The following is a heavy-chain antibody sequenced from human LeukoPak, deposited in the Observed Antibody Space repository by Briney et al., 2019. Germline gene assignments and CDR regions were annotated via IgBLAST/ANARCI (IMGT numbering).Heavy chain of an antibody. Sequence: PSETLSLTCTVSGGSISSSSYYWGWIRQPPGKGLEWIGSIYYSGSTYYNPSLKSRVTISVDTSKNQFSLKLSSVTAADTAVYYCARAEADYYDSSGYYTAEYFQHWGQGTLVTVSS. V-gene: IGHV4-39*01. CDR1: GGSISSSSYY. D-gene: IGHD3-22*01. CDR3: ARAEADYYDSSGYYTAEYFQH. J-gene: IGHJ1*01. CDR2: IYYSGST.